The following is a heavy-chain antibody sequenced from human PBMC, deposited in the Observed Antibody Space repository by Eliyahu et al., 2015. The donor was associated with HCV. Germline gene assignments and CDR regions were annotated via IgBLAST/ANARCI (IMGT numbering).Heavy chain of an antibody. CDR2: IIPIFGTA. CDR1: GGTFSSYA. Sequence: QVQLVQSGAEVKKPGSSVKVSCKASGGTFSSYAISWVRQAPGQGLEWMGGIIPIFGTANYAQKFQGRVTITADESTSTAYMELSSLRSEDTAVYYCARGSYYYDSSGYYFHGVGRRFDYWGQGTLVTVSS. V-gene: IGHV1-69*01. CDR3: ARGSYYYDSSGYYFHGVGRRFDY. J-gene: IGHJ4*02. D-gene: IGHD3-22*01.